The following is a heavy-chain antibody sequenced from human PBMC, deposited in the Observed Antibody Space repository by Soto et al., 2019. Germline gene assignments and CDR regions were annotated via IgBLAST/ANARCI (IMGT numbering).Heavy chain of an antibody. CDR3: ARDEDSKVGYYYYGMDV. Sequence: PGGSLRLSCAASGFTFSSYSMNWVRQAPGKGLEWVSSISSSSSYIYYADSVKGRFTISRDNAKNSLYLQMNSLRAEDTAVYYCARDEDSKVGYYYYGMDVWGQGTTVTVSS. D-gene: IGHD1-26*01. J-gene: IGHJ6*02. CDR1: GFTFSSYS. V-gene: IGHV3-21*01. CDR2: ISSSSSYI.